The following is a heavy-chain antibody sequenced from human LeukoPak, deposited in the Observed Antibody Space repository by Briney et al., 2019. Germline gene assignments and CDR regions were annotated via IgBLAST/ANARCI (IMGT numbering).Heavy chain of an antibody. CDR1: GGTFSRFA. CDR3: ARDSRPRVLHSGSYYT. J-gene: IGHJ4*02. V-gene: IGHV1-69*04. Sequence: ASVKVSCKASGGTFSRFAISWVRQAPGQGLEWMGRIIPMLGIANHAQKFQGRVTITADKSTSTAHMELSSLRYEDTAVYYCARDSRPRVLHSGSYYTWGQGTLVTVSS. D-gene: IGHD3-10*01. CDR2: IIPMLGIA.